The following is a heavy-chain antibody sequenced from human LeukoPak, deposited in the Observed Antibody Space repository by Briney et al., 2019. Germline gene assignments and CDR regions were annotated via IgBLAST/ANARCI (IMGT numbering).Heavy chain of an antibody. CDR1: GFIFSSNW. CDR2: IKQEGSDK. CDR3: ARGRYTSGWYPDYFDY. J-gene: IGHJ4*02. D-gene: IGHD6-19*01. Sequence: PGGSLRLSCAASGFIFSSNWMGWVRQAPGKGLEWVANIKQEGSDKYYLDSVKGRFTISRDNAKNSLYLQMNSLRAEDTAVYYCARGRYTSGWYPDYFDYWGQGTLVTVSS. V-gene: IGHV3-7*01.